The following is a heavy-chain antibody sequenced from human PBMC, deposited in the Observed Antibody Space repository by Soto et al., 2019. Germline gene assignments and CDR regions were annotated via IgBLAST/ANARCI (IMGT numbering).Heavy chain of an antibody. Sequence: ASVKVSCKASGYTFTSYAMHWVRQAPGQRLEWMGWINAGNGNTKYSQKFQGRVTITRDTSASTAYMELSSLRSEDTAVYYCARDGAMVRGVALDYWGQGTLVTVSS. CDR3: ARDGAMVRGVALDY. D-gene: IGHD3-10*01. CDR2: INAGNGNT. V-gene: IGHV1-3*01. J-gene: IGHJ4*02. CDR1: GYTFTSYA.